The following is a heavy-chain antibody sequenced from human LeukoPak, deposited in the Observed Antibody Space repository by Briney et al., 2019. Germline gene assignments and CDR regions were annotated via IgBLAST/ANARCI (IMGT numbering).Heavy chain of an antibody. Sequence: QPGRSLRLSCAASGFIFSNYGMHWVRQAPGKGLEWVAVIWYDGSNKYYADSVKGRFTISRDNSKNTLYLQMNSLRAEDTAVYYCAREDRITIFGVVTGPVLNFMTPNNYYYYGMDVWGQGTTVTVSS. V-gene: IGHV3-33*01. CDR3: AREDRITIFGVVTGPVLNFMTPNNYYYYGMDV. CDR2: IWYDGSNK. J-gene: IGHJ6*02. CDR1: GFIFSNYG. D-gene: IGHD3-3*01.